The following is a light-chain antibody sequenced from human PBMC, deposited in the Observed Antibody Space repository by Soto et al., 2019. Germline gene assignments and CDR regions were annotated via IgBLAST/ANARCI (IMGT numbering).Light chain of an antibody. J-gene: IGKJ4*01. CDR2: GAS. CDR1: QTISPY. Sequence: DIQMTQSPSSLSASVGDRVTITCRASQTISPYLNWYQQKPGKAPKLLIYGASTLQSGVPSRFSGSGSGADFTLTISSLQPEDFATYYCQQSYSTLALTFGGGTKV. V-gene: IGKV1-39*01. CDR3: QQSYSTLALT.